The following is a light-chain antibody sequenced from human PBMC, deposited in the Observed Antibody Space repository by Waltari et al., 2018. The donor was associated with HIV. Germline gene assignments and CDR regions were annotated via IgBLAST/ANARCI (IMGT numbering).Light chain of an antibody. CDR3: LLSYSGARV. Sequence: QPVVTQEPSVSVSAGGTVTLTCGSSTGAVTTAHYVSWFQQPPGRAPRTLIYDTNKRHSWTPARFSGSLLGSFGGRAALTLSGAQPEDEADYYCLLSYSGARVFGGGTKLTV. V-gene: IGLV7-46*01. J-gene: IGLJ2*01. CDR2: DTN. CDR1: TGAVTTAHY.